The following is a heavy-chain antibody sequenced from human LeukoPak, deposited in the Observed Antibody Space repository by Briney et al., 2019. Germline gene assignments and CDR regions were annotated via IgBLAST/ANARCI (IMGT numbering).Heavy chain of an antibody. D-gene: IGHD5-18*01. CDR2: IYYSGST. CDR3: ARSGRGYSYGYEGWFDP. V-gene: IGHV4-59*01. Sequence: SETLSLTCTVSGGSISSYYWSWIRQPPGKGLEWIGYIYYSGSTNYNPSLKSRVTISVDTSKNQFSLKLSSVTAADTAVYYCARSGRGYSYGYEGWFDPWGQGTPVTVSS. J-gene: IGHJ5*02. CDR1: GGSISSYY.